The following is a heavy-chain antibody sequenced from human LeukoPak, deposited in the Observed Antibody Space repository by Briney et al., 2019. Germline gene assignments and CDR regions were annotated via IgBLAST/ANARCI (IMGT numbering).Heavy chain of an antibody. CDR2: INCNTGRT. J-gene: IGHJ3*02. CDR3: ARRLVSYAFDM. CDR1: GYTFTDFF. D-gene: IGHD2-2*01. V-gene: IGHV1-2*02. Sequence: ASVKVFCRASGYTFTDFFIHWVRQAPGQGLEWMGSINCNTGRTTYAQKFQGRVTMTRDTSIRAAYMELSWLISDDTAVYYCARRLVSYAFDMWGQGTMVTVSS.